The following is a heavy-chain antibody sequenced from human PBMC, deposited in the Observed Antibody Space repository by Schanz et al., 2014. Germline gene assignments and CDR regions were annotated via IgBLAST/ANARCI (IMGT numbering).Heavy chain of an antibody. CDR2: ITWDSDTI. CDR1: GFRFCYYA. Sequence: GRALGLSCATPGFRFCYYAMYWVRHTPVKGLEWVATITWDSDTIGYADSVKGRFTISRDKAKNSLYLQMNSLRAEDTALYYCAKDSRAAARSVYLDYCGQGTLVTVSS. CDR3: AKDSRAAARSVYLDY. J-gene: IGHJ4*02. D-gene: IGHD6-13*01. V-gene: IGHV3-9*01.